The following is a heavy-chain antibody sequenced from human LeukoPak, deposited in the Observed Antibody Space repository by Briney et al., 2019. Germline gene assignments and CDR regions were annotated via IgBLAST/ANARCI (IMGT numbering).Heavy chain of an antibody. J-gene: IGHJ5*02. Sequence: PSETLSLTCTVSGGSISSGGYYWSWIRQHPGKGLEWIGYIYSSGRTYYNPSLKSRVTISVDTSKNQFSLKLSSVTAADTAVYYCARDYCSGGSCYDNWLDPWGQGTLVTVSS. CDR1: GGSISSGGYY. D-gene: IGHD2-15*01. CDR3: ARDYCSGGSCYDNWLDP. V-gene: IGHV4-31*03. CDR2: IYSSGRT.